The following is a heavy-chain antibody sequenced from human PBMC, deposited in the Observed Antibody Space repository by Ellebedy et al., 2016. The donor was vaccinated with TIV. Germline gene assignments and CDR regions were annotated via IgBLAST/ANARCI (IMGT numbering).Heavy chain of an antibody. J-gene: IGHJ5*02. CDR3: ARGDILTGYYVGWFNP. CDR1: GYTFTSYY. V-gene: IGHV1-46*01. Sequence: ASVTVSCXASGYTFTSYYMHWVRQAPCQGLEWMGIINPSGGSTSYAQKFQGRVTMTRDTSTSTVYMELSSLRSEDTAVHYCARGDILTGYYVGWFNPWGQGTLVTVSS. D-gene: IGHD3-9*01. CDR2: INPSGGST.